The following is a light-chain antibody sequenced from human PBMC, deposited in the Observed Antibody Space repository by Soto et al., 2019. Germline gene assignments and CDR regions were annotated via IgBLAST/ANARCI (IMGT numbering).Light chain of an antibody. V-gene: IGKV3-15*01. CDR1: QSVSSN. CDR2: GAS. CDR3: QQYNNWPLT. J-gene: IGKJ4*01. Sequence: EIVMTQSPATLSVSPGERATLSCRASQSVSSNLAWYQQKPGQAPRLLIYGASTRATGIPARFSGSWSGTEFTLTINSLQSEDFEVHYCQQYNNWPLTFAGGTNVDIK.